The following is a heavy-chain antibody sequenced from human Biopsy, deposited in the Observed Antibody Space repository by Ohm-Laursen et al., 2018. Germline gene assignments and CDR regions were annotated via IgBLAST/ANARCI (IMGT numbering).Heavy chain of an antibody. CDR2: VYFTGST. CDR3: ARDRRGDSYMDV. D-gene: IGHD2-15*01. Sequence: SETLSLTCTVSGDSIRSYYWSWIRQTPEKGLEWIGHVYFTGSTNFNPSLKSRVTISVDTSRVRFSLTLSSVTAADTATYYCARDRRGDSYMDVWGQGTTVTVSS. CDR1: GDSIRSYY. J-gene: IGHJ6*02. V-gene: IGHV4-59*01.